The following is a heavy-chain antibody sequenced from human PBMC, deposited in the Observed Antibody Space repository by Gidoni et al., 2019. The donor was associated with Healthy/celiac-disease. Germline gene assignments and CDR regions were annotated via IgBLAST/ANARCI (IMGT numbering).Heavy chain of an antibody. Sequence: QVKLVQSGAAVKKPGASVKVSCQASGYTFTSYGISWVRQAPGQGLEWMGWISAYNGNTNYAQKLQGSVTMTTDTSTSIAYMELRSLRSDDTAVYYCARDGGVEMATIDYYYYGMDVWGQGTTVTVSS. CDR3: ARDGGVEMATIDYYYYGMDV. CDR2: ISAYNGNT. CDR1: GYTFTSYG. D-gene: IGHD2-8*02. V-gene: IGHV1-18*01. J-gene: IGHJ6*02.